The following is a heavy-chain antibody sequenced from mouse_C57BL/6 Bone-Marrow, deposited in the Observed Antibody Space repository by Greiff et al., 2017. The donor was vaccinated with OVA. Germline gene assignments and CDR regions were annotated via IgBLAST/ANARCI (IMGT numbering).Heavy chain of an antibody. Sequence: EVQLQQSGPVLVQPGASVKISCKASGYTFTDYYMNWVQQRHGKSLEWIEVISPYNGGTSYNQTIKGKATLTVDKYSSTAYMELNSLTSEDSAVSYCARARSRLFADWGPGTLVTVSA. CDR1: GYTFTDYY. CDR2: ISPYNGGT. CDR3: ARARSRLFAD. V-gene: IGHV1-19*01. J-gene: IGHJ3*01. D-gene: IGHD1-1*01.